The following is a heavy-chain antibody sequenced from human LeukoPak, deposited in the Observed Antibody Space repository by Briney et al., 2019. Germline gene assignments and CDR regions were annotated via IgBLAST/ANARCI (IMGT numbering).Heavy chain of an antibody. Sequence: GGSLRLSCAASGFTVSSNYMSWVRQAPGKRLQWVSYISSSGNKIYYAASVKGRFTISRDNAKNSLYLQIDSLRAEDTAVYYCARGQRPQYTSTWENWFDPWGQGPQVSVSS. J-gene: IGHJ5*02. D-gene: IGHD1-26*01. V-gene: IGHV3-11*04. CDR1: GFTVSSNY. CDR2: ISSSGNKI. CDR3: ARGQRPQYTSTWENWFDP.